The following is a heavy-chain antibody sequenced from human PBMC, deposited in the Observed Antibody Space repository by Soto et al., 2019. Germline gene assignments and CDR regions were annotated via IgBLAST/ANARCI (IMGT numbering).Heavy chain of an antibody. CDR1: GFTFNIYA. D-gene: IGHD3-22*01. Sequence: EVQLLESGGDLIQPGGSLRLSCAASGFTFNIYAMTWVRQAPGKGLEWVSAISRYGDITYYADSVEGRFSIARDNSKNTLYLQIISLRAEDTAFYYCAKDRHLDHDSRGYLFDNWGQGTLVTVSS. CDR3: AKDRHLDHDSRGYLFDN. CDR2: ISRYGDIT. V-gene: IGHV3-23*01. J-gene: IGHJ4*02.